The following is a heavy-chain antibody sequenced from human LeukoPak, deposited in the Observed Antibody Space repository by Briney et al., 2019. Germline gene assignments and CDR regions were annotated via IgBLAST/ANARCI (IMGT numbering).Heavy chain of an antibody. J-gene: IGHJ4*02. V-gene: IGHV4-59*01. CDR2: IYFSGST. CDR1: GGSISSYD. D-gene: IGHD3-9*01. CDR3: ARDGGRGWLWFDY. Sequence: PSETLSLTCTVSGGSISSYDWSWIRQPPEKGLEYIGYIYFSGSTNYNPSLKSRVTISVDTSKNQFSLKLSSVTAADTAVYYCARDGGRGWLWFDYWGQGTLVTVSS.